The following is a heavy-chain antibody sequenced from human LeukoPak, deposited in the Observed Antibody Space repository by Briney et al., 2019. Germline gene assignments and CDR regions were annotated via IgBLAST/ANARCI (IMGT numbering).Heavy chain of an antibody. Sequence: GGSLRLSCAASGFTFSSYSMNWVRQAPGKGLEWVSSISSSSSYVYYADSVKGRFTISRDNSKNTLYLQMSSLRAEDTAVYYCAKDRGRYYDSSGYYWGYYFDSWGQGILVTVST. CDR1: GFTFSSYS. CDR2: ISSSSSYV. J-gene: IGHJ4*02. CDR3: AKDRGRYYDSSGYYWGYYFDS. D-gene: IGHD3-22*01. V-gene: IGHV3-21*04.